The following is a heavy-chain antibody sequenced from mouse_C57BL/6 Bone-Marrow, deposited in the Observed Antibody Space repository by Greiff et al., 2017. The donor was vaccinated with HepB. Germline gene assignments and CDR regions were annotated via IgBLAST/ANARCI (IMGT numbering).Heavy chain of an antibody. CDR3: ARVKGNYYGNYLYYFDY. D-gene: IGHD2-1*01. J-gene: IGHJ2*01. CDR2: IFPGSGST. Sequence: QVQLQQSGPELVKPGASVKISCKASGYTFTDYYINWVKQRPGQGLEWIGWIFPGSGSTYYNEKFKGKATLTVDKSSSTAYMLLSSLTSEDSAVYFCARVKGNYYGNYLYYFDYWGQGTTLTVSS. V-gene: IGHV1-75*01. CDR1: GYTFTDYY.